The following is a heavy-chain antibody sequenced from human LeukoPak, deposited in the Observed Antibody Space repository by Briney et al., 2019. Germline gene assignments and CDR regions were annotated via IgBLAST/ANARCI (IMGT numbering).Heavy chain of an antibody. D-gene: IGHD3-10*01. CDR2: IKSKADGGAT. Sequence: GGSLRLSCAASGFTFSNAWMSWVRQAPGKGLEWTGRIKSKADGGATEYAAPVRGRFTISRDDSKNTMYLQMNSLKSEDTGVYYCTTGNAVPLPDYWGQGTLVTVSS. V-gene: IGHV3-15*01. J-gene: IGHJ4*02. CDR3: TTGNAVPLPDY. CDR1: GFTFSNAW.